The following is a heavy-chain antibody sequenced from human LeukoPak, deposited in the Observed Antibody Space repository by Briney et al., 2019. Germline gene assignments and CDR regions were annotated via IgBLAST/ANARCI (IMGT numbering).Heavy chain of an antibody. CDR2: ISYDGSNK. CDR1: VFTFSSYC. J-gene: IGHJ6*02. V-gene: IGHV3-30*03. Sequence: GGSLRLSCAASVFTFSSYCMHWVRQAPGKGLEWVAVISYDGSNKYYADSVKGRFTISRDNSKNTLYLQMNSLRAEDTAVYYCARERVASRYYYGMDVWGQGTTVTVSS. CDR3: ARERVASRYYYGMDV. D-gene: IGHD2-15*01.